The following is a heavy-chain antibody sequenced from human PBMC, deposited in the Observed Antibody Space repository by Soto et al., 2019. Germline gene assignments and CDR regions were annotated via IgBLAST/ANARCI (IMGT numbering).Heavy chain of an antibody. CDR3: ARLLVGVSYGPENQY. J-gene: IGHJ3*01. D-gene: IGHD5-18*01. V-gene: IGHV1-18*04. CDR2: ISAYNGNT. CDR1: GYTFTSYG. Sequence: QVQLVQSGAEVKKPGASVKVSCKASGYTFTSYGISWVRQAPGQVLEWMGWISAYNGNTNDAQKLQGRVTMTTDTSTSTAYMELRSLRSDDTAVYYCARLLVGVSYGPENQYWGQGTMVTVSS.